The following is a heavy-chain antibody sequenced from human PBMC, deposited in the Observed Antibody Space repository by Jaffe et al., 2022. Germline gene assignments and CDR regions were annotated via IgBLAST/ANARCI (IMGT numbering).Heavy chain of an antibody. J-gene: IGHJ3*02. CDR3: ARGSSDSSGYYSYDAFDI. Sequence: QVQLQESGPGLVKPSETLSLTCAVSGYSISSGYYWGWIRQPPGKGLEWIGSIYHSGSTYYNPSLKSRVTISVDTSKNQFSLKLSSVTAADTAVYYCARGSSDSSGYYSYDAFDIWGQGTMVTVSS. V-gene: IGHV4-38-2*01. CDR2: IYHSGST. D-gene: IGHD3-22*01. CDR1: GYSISSGYY.